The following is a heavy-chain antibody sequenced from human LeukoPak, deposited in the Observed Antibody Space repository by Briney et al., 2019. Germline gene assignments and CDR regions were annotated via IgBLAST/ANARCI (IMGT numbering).Heavy chain of an antibody. D-gene: IGHD3-3*01. V-gene: IGHV3-30*01. J-gene: IGHJ5*02. Sequence: QPGRSLRLSCAASGFTFSSYAMHWVRQAPGKGLEWVAVISYDGSNKYYADSVKGRFTISRDNSKNTLYLQMNSLRAEDTAVYYCAREVYGFWSGYYTPGWFDPWGQGTLVTVSS. CDR3: AREVYGFWSGYYTPGWFDP. CDR1: GFTFSSYA. CDR2: ISYDGSNK.